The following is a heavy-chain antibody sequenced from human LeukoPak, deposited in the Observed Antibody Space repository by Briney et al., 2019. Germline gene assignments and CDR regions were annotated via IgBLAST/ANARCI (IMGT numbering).Heavy chain of an antibody. Sequence: GGSLRLSCAASGFTLSSYWMHWVRQAPGKGLVWVSRIKSDGRTNYADSVKGRFTISRNNAKNTVSLQMNSLRAEDTGVYYCARAPTEIGGYYPEYFRHWGQGTLVIVSS. CDR1: GFTLSSYW. D-gene: IGHD3-22*01. J-gene: IGHJ1*01. V-gene: IGHV3-74*01. CDR3: ARAPTEIGGYYPEYFRH. CDR2: IKSDGRT.